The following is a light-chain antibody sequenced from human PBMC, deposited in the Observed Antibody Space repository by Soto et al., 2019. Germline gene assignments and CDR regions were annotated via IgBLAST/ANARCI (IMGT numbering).Light chain of an antibody. Sequence: QVTQAANSRSASVGDRGTITCRASQSISTYLNWYEQKPGEXPXXLISTSTNVQSGVPSRFRGGGSGTEFTLSFNSLQPEDFATGDCQQTSTSINCGHGTRREI. J-gene: IGKJ5*01. CDR3: QQTSTSIN. V-gene: IGKV1-39*01. CDR1: QSISTY. CDR2: TST.